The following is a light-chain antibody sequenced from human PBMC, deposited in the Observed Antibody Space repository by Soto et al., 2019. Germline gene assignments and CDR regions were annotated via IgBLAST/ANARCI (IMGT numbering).Light chain of an antibody. CDR2: RAS. J-gene: IGKJ1*01. CDR1: QSISSW. V-gene: IGKV1-5*03. CDR3: QQYDRASWT. Sequence: DIQMTQSPSTLSASVGDRVIITCRASQSISSWLAWYQQKPGKAPDLLFYRASTLKTGIPSRFSGSGSGTEFTRTIINLQPDDFATYYCQQYDRASWTFGPGTKVEIK.